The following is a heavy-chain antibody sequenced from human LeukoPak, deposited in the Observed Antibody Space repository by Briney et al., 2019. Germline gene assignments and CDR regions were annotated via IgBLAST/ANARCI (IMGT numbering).Heavy chain of an antibody. CDR2: IYYSGST. Sequence: ASETLSLTCTVSGGSISSSSYYLGWIRQPPGKGLEWIGSIYYSGSTYYNPSLKSRVTISVDTSKNQFSLKLSSVTAADTAVYYCAGTYYYGSGRLNWSDPWGQGTLVTVSS. V-gene: IGHV4-39*01. CDR3: AGTYYYGSGRLNWSDP. D-gene: IGHD3-10*01. J-gene: IGHJ5*01. CDR1: GGSISSSSYY.